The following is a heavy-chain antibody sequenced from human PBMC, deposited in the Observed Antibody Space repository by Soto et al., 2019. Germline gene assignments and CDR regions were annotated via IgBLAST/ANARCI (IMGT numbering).Heavy chain of an antibody. Sequence: ASETLSLTCTVSGGSISSGDYYWSWIRQPPGKGLEWIGYIYYSGSTYYNPSLKSRVTISVDTSKNQFSLKLSSVTAADTAVYYCARVGGSSGSYSVDGMDVWGQGTTVTVSS. CDR2: IYYSGST. CDR3: ARVGGSSGSYSVDGMDV. J-gene: IGHJ6*02. V-gene: IGHV4-30-4*01. D-gene: IGHD3-10*01. CDR1: GGSISSGDYY.